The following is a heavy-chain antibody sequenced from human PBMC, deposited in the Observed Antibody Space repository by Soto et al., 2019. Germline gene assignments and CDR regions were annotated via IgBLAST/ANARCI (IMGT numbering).Heavy chain of an antibody. D-gene: IGHD1-26*01. J-gene: IGHJ5*02. Sequence: PRASVKVSCKASGYTFTSYDINWVRQATGQGLEWMGWMNPNSGNTGYAQKFQGRVTMTRNTSISTAYMELSSLRSEDTAVYYCARDLGIRAHNWFDPWGQGTLVTVSS. CDR1: GYTFTSYD. CDR3: ARDLGIRAHNWFDP. CDR2: MNPNSGNT. V-gene: IGHV1-8*01.